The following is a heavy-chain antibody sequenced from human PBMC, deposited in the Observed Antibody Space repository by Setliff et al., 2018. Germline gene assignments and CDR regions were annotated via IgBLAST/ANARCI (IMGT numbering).Heavy chain of an antibody. CDR3: ARVRGITMIVEANFDY. D-gene: IGHD3-22*01. V-gene: IGHV1-69*10. J-gene: IGHJ4*02. CDR2: IIPILGIA. CDR1: GYTFTSYG. Sequence: GASVKVSCKASGYTFTSYGISWVRRAPGQGLEWMGGIIPILGIANYAQKFQGRVTITADKSTSTAYMELSSLRSEDTAVYYCARVRGITMIVEANFDYWGQGTLVTVSS.